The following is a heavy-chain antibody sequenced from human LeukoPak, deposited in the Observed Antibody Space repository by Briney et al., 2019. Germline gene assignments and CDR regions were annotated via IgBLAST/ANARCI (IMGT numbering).Heavy chain of an antibody. V-gene: IGHV1-2*02. CDR1: GYTFTGYY. D-gene: IGHD6-19*01. CDR2: INPNSGGT. J-gene: IGHJ5*02. Sequence: RASVKVSCKASGYTFTGYYMHWVRQAPGQGLEWMGWINPNSGGTNYAQKFQGRVTMTRDTSISTAYMELSRLRSDDTAVYYCARDRRIAVAIGFDPWGQGTLVTVSS. CDR3: ARDRRIAVAIGFDP.